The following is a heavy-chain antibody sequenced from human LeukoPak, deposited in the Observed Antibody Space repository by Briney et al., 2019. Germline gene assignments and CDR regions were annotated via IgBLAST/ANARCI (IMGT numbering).Heavy chain of an antibody. CDR2: INPNSGGT. CDR1: GYTFTGYY. D-gene: IGHD6-13*01. J-gene: IGHJ4*02. V-gene: IGHV1-2*02. Sequence: ASVKVSCKASGYTFTGYYMHWVRQAPGQGLERMGWINPNSGGTNYAQKFQGRVTMTRDTSISTAYMELSRPRSDDTAVCYCARGRISSSWPLLDYWGQGTLVTVSS. CDR3: ARGRISSSWPLLDY.